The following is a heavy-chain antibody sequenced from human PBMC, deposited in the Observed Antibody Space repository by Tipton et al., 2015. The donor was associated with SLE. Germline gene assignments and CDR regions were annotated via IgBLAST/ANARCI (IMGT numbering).Heavy chain of an antibody. CDR3: ATYGAFVYMDV. CDR1: GDSIRSSPYF. J-gene: IGHJ6*03. V-gene: IGHV4-39*07. CDR2: IFYSGNT. D-gene: IGHD4-17*01. Sequence: TLSLTCTVSGDSIRSSPYFWGWIRQPPGKGLEWIGNIFYSGNTYFNPSLKSRLTMSLDTSKNLISLRLSPITAADTAVYYCATYGAFVYMDVWGKGTTVTVSS.